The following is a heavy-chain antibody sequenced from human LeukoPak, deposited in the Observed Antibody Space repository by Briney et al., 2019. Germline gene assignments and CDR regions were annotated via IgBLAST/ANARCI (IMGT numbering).Heavy chain of an antibody. D-gene: IGHD3-3*01. Sequence: SETLSLTCTVSGGSISSGDYYWSWIRQHPGKGLKWIGYIYYSGSTYYNPSLKSRVTISVDTSKNQFSLKLSSVTAADTAVYYCARAGGFFSPFGYWGQGTLVTVSS. CDR3: ARAGGFFSPFGY. CDR2: IYYSGST. V-gene: IGHV4-31*03. J-gene: IGHJ4*02. CDR1: GGSISSGDYY.